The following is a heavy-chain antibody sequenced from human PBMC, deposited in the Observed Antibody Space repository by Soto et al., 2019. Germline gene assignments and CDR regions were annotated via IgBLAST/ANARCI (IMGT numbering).Heavy chain of an antibody. J-gene: IGHJ4*02. Sequence: EVQLVESGGGLIQPGGSLRLSCAASGFTVSSNDMSWVRQAPGKGLEWVSAIYSSGSTSYVDSVKGRFTISRDISKNTLYLQMNSLRVEATAVYYCASRPPFDYWGQGTVVTVSS. V-gene: IGHV3-53*01. CDR3: ASRPPFDY. CDR1: GFTVSSND. CDR2: IYSSGST.